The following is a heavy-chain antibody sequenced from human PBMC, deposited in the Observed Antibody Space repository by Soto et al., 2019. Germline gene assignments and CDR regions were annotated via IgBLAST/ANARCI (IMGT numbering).Heavy chain of an antibody. J-gene: IGHJ4*01. CDR2: MNPNRGNT. CDR1: GYTFTSYD. D-gene: IGHD1-26*01. Sequence: QVQLVQSGAEVKKPGASVKVSCKASGYTFTSYDINWGRQATGQGLEWMGWMNPNRGNTGYAQKFQGRVTMTRNTHISTAYMELSSLRSDDTAVYYCSRAMGGGSYLDYWGHGTLVTVTP. V-gene: IGHV1-8*01. CDR3: SRAMGGGSYLDY.